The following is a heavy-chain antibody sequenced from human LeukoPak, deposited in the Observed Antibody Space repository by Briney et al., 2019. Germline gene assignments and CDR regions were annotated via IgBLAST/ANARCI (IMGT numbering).Heavy chain of an antibody. CDR3: ARDRPTSDAFDI. Sequence: SETVSLTCTVSGGSISSSSYYWGWIRQPPGKGLEWIGSIHYSGSTYYNPSLKSRVTTSVDTSKNQFSLKLSSVTAADTAVYYCARDRPTSDAFDIWGQGTMVTVSS. V-gene: IGHV4-39*07. CDR1: GGSISSSSYY. J-gene: IGHJ3*02. CDR2: IHYSGST.